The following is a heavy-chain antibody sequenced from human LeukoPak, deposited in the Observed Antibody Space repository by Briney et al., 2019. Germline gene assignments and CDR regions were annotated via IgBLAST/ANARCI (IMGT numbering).Heavy chain of an antibody. CDR2: IKQDGSEK. Sequence: GGSLRLSCAASGFTFSKYAMSWVRQAPGKGLEWVANIKQDGSEKYYVDSVKGRFTISRDNAKNSLYLQMNSLRAEDTAVYYCARESGYYDSSGYYYVGGGSFDYWGQGTLVTVSS. CDR3: ARESGYYDSSGYYYVGGGSFDY. CDR1: GFTFSKYA. D-gene: IGHD3-22*01. V-gene: IGHV3-7*01. J-gene: IGHJ4*02.